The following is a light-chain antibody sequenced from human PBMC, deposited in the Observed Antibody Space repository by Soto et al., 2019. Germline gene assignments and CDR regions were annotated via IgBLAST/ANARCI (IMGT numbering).Light chain of an antibody. J-gene: IGLJ1*01. CDR3: CSYARSSTYV. V-gene: IGLV2-23*01. CDR2: EDS. CDR1: STDIGYYDL. Sequence: QSALTQPASVSGSPGQSITISCTGASTDIGYYDLVSWYQQHPGKAPKLMIYEDSKRPSGVSNRFSSSKSGNTASLTISGLQAEDEADYYCCSYARSSTYVFGTGTKVTVL.